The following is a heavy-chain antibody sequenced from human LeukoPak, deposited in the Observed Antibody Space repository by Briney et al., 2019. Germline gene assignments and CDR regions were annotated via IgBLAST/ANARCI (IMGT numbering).Heavy chain of an antibody. CDR3: ARDLVAGSPDYFDY. Sequence: TGGSLRLSCVASGFAFSSSPMHWLRQAPGQGLEWVAVLSYDGTTKAYTDSVKGRFTISRDTSKNTLYLQMNSLRGEDTAVYYCARDLVAGSPDYFDYWGQGTLVTVSS. D-gene: IGHD6-19*01. J-gene: IGHJ4*02. CDR1: GFAFSSSP. CDR2: LSYDGTTK. V-gene: IGHV3-30-3*01.